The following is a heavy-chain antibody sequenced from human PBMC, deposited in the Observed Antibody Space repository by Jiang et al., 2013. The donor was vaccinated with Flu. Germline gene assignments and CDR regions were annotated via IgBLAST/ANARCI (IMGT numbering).Heavy chain of an antibody. Sequence: PGLVKPSETLSLTCTVSGGSISSSSYYWGWIRQPPGKGLEWIGSIYYSGSTYYNPSLKSRVTISVDTSKNQFSLKLSSVTAADTAVYYCARRLEWELLVYDYWGQGTLVTVSS. CDR2: IYYSGST. J-gene: IGHJ4*02. V-gene: IGHV4-39*01. CDR3: ARRLEWELLVYDY. CDR1: GGSISSSSYY. D-gene: IGHD1-26*01.